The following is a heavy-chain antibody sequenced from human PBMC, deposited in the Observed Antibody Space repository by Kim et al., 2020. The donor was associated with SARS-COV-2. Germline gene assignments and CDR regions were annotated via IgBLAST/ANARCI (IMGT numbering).Heavy chain of an antibody. J-gene: IGHJ4*01. CDR1: GFTLSTYA. D-gene: IGHD3-9*01. Sequence: GGSLRLSCATFGFTLSTYAMHWVRQAPGKGLEYVALISYDGSKTYYGDSVKGRFTISRDNSKNTLSLQMNSLRAEDTAVYYCAKDQAHYDILTGLDYWG. CDR3: AKDQAHYDILTGLDY. V-gene: IGHV3-30*18. CDR2: ISYDGSKT.